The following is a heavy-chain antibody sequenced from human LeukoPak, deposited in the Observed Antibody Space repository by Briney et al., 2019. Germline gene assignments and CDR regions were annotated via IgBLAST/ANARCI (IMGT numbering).Heavy chain of an antibody. D-gene: IGHD4-17*01. CDR1: GFTVSSNY. J-gene: IGHJ3*02. CDR3: ARAVLSDDYGDYGNDAFDI. V-gene: IGHV3-53*01. Sequence: PGGSLRLSCAASGFTVSSNYMSWVRQAPGKGLEWVSVIYSGGSTYYADSVKGRFTISRDNSKNTLYLQMNSLRAEDTAVYYCARAVLSDDYGDYGNDAFDIWGQGTMVTVSS. CDR2: IYSGGST.